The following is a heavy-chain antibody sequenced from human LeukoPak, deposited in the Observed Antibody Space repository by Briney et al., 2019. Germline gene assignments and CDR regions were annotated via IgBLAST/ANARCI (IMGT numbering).Heavy chain of an antibody. V-gene: IGHV4-34*01. CDR1: GVSFSTYY. CDR2: VNHSGYT. J-gene: IGHJ4*02. CDR3: ERQFYGSDH. Sequence: PSETLSLTCDVSGVSFSTYYWSWIRQSPEKGLEWIGEVNHSGYTNLNPSLKSRVTISVDTSKNQFALKLSSVTAADTPVYYFERQFYGSDHWGQGTLVTVSS. D-gene: IGHD4-17*01.